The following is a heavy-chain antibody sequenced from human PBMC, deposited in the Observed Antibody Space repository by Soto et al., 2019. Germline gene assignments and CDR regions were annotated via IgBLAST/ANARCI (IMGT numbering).Heavy chain of an antibody. V-gene: IGHV1-69*01. CDR3: ATGVIWIGYFTVDS. Sequence: QVLLVQSGAEVKKPGSSVKISCKASGGSFGNSAINWVRQTPGQGLEWLGGFIPVYRTINYAQKLQGRVTITADESTGTAYMTLSSLVSNDTAVYYCATGVIWIGYFTVDSWGQGTRVTVSS. D-gene: IGHD3-3*01. CDR2: FIPVYRTI. J-gene: IGHJ4*02. CDR1: GGSFGNSA.